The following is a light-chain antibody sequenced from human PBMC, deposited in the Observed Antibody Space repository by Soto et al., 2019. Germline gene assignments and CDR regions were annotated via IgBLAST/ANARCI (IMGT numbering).Light chain of an antibody. Sequence: QSALTQPASVSGSPGQSIPISCIGTSSDVGGYTYVSWYQQHPGKAPKLLIYEVSDRPSGVSNRFSGSKSGNTASLTISGLQAEDEADYYCNSYTHSGAYVFGTGTKLTVL. J-gene: IGLJ1*01. CDR3: NSYTHSGAYV. CDR1: SSDVGGYTY. CDR2: EVS. V-gene: IGLV2-14*01.